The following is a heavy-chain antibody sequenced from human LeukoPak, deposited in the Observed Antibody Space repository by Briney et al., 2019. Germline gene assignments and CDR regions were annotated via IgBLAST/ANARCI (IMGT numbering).Heavy chain of an antibody. CDR2: ISAYNGKT. CDR1: GYTFISYG. V-gene: IGHV1-18*01. CDR3: ARGSSMVRGVIIS. J-gene: IGHJ5*02. Sequence: ASVKVSCKASGYTFISYGFSFVRQAPGQGLEWMGWISAYNGKTHYAQKLQGRVTMTTDTSTSTAYMELRSLRSDDTAVYYCARGSSMVRGVIISWGQGTLVTVSS. D-gene: IGHD3-10*01.